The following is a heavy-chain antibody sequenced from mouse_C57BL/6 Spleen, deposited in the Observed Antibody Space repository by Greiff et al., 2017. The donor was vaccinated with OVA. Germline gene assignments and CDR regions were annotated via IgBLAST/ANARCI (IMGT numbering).Heavy chain of an antibody. CDR1: GFTFSSYG. Sequence: DVQLVESGGDLVKPGGSLKLSCAASGFTFSSYGMSWVRQTPDKRLEWVATISSGGSYTYYPDSVKGRFTISRDNAKNTLYLQMSSLKSEDTAMYYCARHGDFWFAYWGQGTLVTVSA. J-gene: IGHJ3*01. CDR3: ARHGDFWFAY. V-gene: IGHV5-6*01. CDR2: ISSGGSYT.